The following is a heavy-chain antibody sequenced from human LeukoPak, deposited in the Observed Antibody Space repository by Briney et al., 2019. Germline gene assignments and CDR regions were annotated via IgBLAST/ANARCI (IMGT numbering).Heavy chain of an antibody. J-gene: IGHJ6*03. Sequence: GGSLRLSCAASGFTFSSYGMSWVRQAPGKGLEWVSAISGSGGSTYYADSVKGRFTISRDNSKNTLYLQMNSLRAEDTAVYYCARGRRGYGSGSHKSLYYYYYMDVWGKGTTVTVSS. CDR2: ISGSGGST. D-gene: IGHD3-10*01. CDR3: ARGRRGYGSGSHKSLYYYYYMDV. V-gene: IGHV3-23*01. CDR1: GFTFSSYG.